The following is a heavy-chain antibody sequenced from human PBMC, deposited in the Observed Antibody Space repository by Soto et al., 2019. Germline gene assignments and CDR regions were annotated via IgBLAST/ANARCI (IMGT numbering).Heavy chain of an antibody. CDR2: ISGSGGST. CDR3: AKNPAISYYYYYMDV. V-gene: IGHV3-23*01. CDR1: GFTFSSYA. J-gene: IGHJ6*03. D-gene: IGHD2-2*02. Sequence: EVQLLESGGGLVQPGGSLTLSCAAAGFTFSSYAMSWVRQAPGKGLEWVSAISGSGGSTYYADSVNGRFTISRDTSKNTPYLQMTSLRAEDTAVYYCAKNPAISYYYYYMDVWGKGTTVTVSS.